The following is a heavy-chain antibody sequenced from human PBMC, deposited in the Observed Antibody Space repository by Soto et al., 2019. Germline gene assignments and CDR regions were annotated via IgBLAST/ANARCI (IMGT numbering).Heavy chain of an antibody. CDR1: GFTLSSYS. CDR3: AVLREEGLRDYYYYGMDV. Sequence: PGGSLRLSCAASGFTLSSYSMNWVRQAPGKGLEWVSSISSSSSYIYYADSVKGRFTISRDNAKNSLYLQMNSLRAEDTAVYYCAVLREEGLRDYYYYGMDVWGQGTTVTVSS. D-gene: IGHD3-3*01. CDR2: ISSSSSYI. J-gene: IGHJ6*02. V-gene: IGHV3-21*01.